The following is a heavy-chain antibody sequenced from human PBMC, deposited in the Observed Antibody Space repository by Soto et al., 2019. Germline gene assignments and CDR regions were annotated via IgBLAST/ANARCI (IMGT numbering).Heavy chain of an antibody. CDR1: GGSFSDYY. CDR2: INHSGST. J-gene: IGHJ4*02. Sequence: SETLSLTCAVYGGSFSDYYWSWIRQPPGKGLEWIGEINHSGSTNYNPSLKSRVTMSVDTSENQFSLKLSSVSAADTAVYYCARGGVAAPPGYWGQGTLVTVSS. V-gene: IGHV4-34*01. CDR3: ARGGVAAPPGY. D-gene: IGHD6-25*01.